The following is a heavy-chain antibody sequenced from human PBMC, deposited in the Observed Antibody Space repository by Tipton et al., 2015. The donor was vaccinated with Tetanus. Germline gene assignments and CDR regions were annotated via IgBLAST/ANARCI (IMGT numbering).Heavy chain of an antibody. J-gene: IGHJ4*02. CDR2: IYHSGST. V-gene: IGHV4-4*02. CDR3: ARRTVPLVVVTD. D-gene: IGHD2-21*02. Sequence: TLSLTCAVSGDSINNLYWWGWVRQSPGKGPEYIGEIYHSGSTNYSPSLRSRATISLDKSKNQFSLRLTSMTAAGTAIYYCARRTVPLVVVTDWGQGTLVSVSS. CDR1: GDSINNLYW.